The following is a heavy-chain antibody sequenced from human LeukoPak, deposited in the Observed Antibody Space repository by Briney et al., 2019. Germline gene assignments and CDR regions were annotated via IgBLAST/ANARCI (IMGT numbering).Heavy chain of an antibody. V-gene: IGHV4-59*08. D-gene: IGHD1-26*01. CDR1: GGSISSNY. J-gene: IGHJ4*02. CDR2: VSYRGST. Sequence: SETLSLTCTVSGGSISSNYGSWIRQPPGKGLEWIGYVSYRGSTNYNPSLKSRVTISVDTSKNQFSLKLSSVNAADTAVYYCARHPSVGATTGFDYWGQGTLVIVSS. CDR3: ARHPSVGATTGFDY.